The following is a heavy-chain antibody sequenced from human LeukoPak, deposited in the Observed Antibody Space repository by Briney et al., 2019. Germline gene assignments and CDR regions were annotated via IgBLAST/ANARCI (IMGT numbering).Heavy chain of an antibody. V-gene: IGHV4-59*01. CDR1: GDSISGYY. CDR2: IYYSGSI. CDR3: ARLRGNYFPDY. Sequence: SETLSLNCTVSGDSISGYYWTWIRQPPGKGLEWIGYIYYSGSINYNPSLKSRLTISVDTSKNQFSLKLSSVTAADTAVYYCARLRGNYFPDYWGQGTLVTVSS. D-gene: IGHD4-11*01. J-gene: IGHJ4*02.